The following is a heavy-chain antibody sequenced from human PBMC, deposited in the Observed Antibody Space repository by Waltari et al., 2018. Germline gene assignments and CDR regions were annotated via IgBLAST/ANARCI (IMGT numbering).Heavy chain of an antibody. CDR1: GFIFSSYA. CDR2: ISGNGGST. D-gene: IGHD6-19*01. Sequence: EVQLVESGGGLAQPGGSLRLSCAASGFIFSSYAMSWVRQAPGKGLEWVSAISGNGGSTYYADSVKGRFTISRDNSKSTLYLQMNSLRAEDTAVYYCAKDRYSSGWFFDYWGQGTLVTVSS. CDR3: AKDRYSSGWFFDY. J-gene: IGHJ4*02. V-gene: IGHV3-23*04.